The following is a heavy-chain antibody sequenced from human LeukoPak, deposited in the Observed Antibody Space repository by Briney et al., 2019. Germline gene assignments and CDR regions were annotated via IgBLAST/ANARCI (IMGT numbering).Heavy chain of an antibody. D-gene: IGHD3-16*01. J-gene: IGHJ4*02. CDR1: GFTVSSNY. Sequence: GGSLRLSCAASGFTVSSNYMSWVRQAPGKGLEWVSAISGSGGSTYYADSVKGRFTISRDNSKNTLYLQMNSLRAEDTAVYYCAKYKGTHYGNIDYWGQGTLVTVSS. V-gene: IGHV3-23*01. CDR3: AKYKGTHYGNIDY. CDR2: ISGSGGST.